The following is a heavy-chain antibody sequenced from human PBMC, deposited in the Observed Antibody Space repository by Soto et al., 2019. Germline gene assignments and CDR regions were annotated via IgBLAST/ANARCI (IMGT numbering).Heavy chain of an antibody. CDR1: GFTFSSYG. J-gene: IGHJ6*02. CDR3: AKVLSYKAYYYYGMDV. D-gene: IGHD1-26*01. Sequence: GGSLRLSCAASGFTFSSYGMHWVRQAPGKGLEWVAVISYDGSNKYYADSVKGRFTISRDNSKNTLYLQMNSLRAEDTAVYYCAKVLSYKAYYYYGMDVWGQGTTVTVSS. CDR2: ISYDGSNK. V-gene: IGHV3-30*18.